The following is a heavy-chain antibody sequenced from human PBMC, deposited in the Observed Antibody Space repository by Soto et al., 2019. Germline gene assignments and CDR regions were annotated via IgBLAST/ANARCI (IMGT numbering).Heavy chain of an antibody. D-gene: IGHD6-6*01. V-gene: IGHV4-61*08. CDR3: ARDRARPRYYGMDV. CDR1: DDSISSGGYY. CDR2: IYYSGST. J-gene: IGHJ6*02. Sequence: SETLSLTCTVSDDSISSGGYYWSWIRQHPGKGLEWIGYIYYSGSTNYNPSLKSRVTISVDTSKNQFSLKLSSVTAADTAVYYCARDRARPRYYGMDVWGQGTTVTVSS.